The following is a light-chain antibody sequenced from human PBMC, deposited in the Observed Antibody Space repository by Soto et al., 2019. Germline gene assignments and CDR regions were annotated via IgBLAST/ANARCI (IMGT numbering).Light chain of an antibody. V-gene: IGKV1-39*01. J-gene: IGKJ1*01. CDR1: QSISSY. CDR3: QQSYSTPRT. Sequence: DIQMTQSPSSLSASVGDRVTITCRAGQSISSYLNWYQQKPGKAPKLLIYAASSLQSGVPSRFSGSGSGTDFTLTISSLQPEDFADYYCQQSYSTPRTFGQGTKVEIQ. CDR2: AAS.